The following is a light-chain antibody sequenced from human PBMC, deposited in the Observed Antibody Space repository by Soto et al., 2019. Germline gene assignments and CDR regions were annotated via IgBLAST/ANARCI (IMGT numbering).Light chain of an antibody. CDR1: DGDVGAYDH. J-gene: IGLJ1*01. CDR3: SSYTSYSTSYV. Sequence: QSALTQPASVSGSAGQSITISCTGTDGDVGAYDHVSWYQHYPGKAPKVIIYDVNNRPSGVSDRFSGSKSGNTASLTISGLQAADEADYFCSSYTSYSTSYVFGGGTKLTVL. V-gene: IGLV2-14*03. CDR2: DVN.